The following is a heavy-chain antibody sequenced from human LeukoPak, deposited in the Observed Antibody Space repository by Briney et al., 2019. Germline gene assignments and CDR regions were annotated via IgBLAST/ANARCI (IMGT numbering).Heavy chain of an antibody. CDR2: ISWDGGST. CDR3: AKDIPPYYYGSGSPGGFDY. V-gene: IGHV3-43D*03. J-gene: IGHJ4*02. Sequence: GGSLRLSCAASGFTFDDYAMHWVRQAPGKGLEWVSLISWDGGSTYYADSVKGRFTISRDNSKNSLYLQMNSLRAEDTALYYCAKDIPPYYYGSGSPGGFDYWGQGTLVTVSS. CDR1: GFTFDDYA. D-gene: IGHD3-10*01.